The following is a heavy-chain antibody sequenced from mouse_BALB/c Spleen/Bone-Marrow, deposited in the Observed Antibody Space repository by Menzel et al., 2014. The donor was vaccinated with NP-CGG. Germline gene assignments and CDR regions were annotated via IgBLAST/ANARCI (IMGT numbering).Heavy chain of an antibody. CDR2: ISDGGSYT. J-gene: IGHJ4*01. CDR1: GFTFSDYY. V-gene: IGHV5-4*02. Sequence: EVQLVESGGGLVKPGGSLKLSCAASGFTFSDYYMYWVRQTPGKRLEWVATISDGGSYTYYPDSVKGRFTISRDNAKNNLYLQMSSLKSEDTAMYYCARDYDYAMDYWGQGTSVTVSS. D-gene: IGHD2-12*01. CDR3: ARDYDYAMDY.